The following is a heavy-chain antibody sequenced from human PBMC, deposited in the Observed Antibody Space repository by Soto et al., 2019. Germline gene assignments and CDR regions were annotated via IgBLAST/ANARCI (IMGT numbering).Heavy chain of an antibody. J-gene: IGHJ6*02. V-gene: IGHV5-51*01. CDR3: AKSEQYYDFWSGYYTRYGMDV. Sequence: GESLKISCKGSGYSFTSYWIGWVRQMPGKGLEWMGIIYPGDSDTRYSPSFQGQVTISADKSISTAYLQWSSLKASDTAMYYCAKSEQYYDFWSGYYTRYGMDVWGQGTTVTVSS. CDR2: IYPGDSDT. CDR1: GYSFTSYW. D-gene: IGHD3-3*01.